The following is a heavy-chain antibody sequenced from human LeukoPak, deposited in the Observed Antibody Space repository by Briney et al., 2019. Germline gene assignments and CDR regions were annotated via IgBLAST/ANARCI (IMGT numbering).Heavy chain of an antibody. D-gene: IGHD3-16*01. CDR3: AKETFSTTARGYFDY. Sequence: GRSLRLSCAASGFTFDDYAMHWVRQAPGKGLEWVSGISWNSGSIGYADSVKGRFTISRDNAKNSLYLQMNSLRAEDTALYYCAKETFSTTARGYFDYWGQGTLVTVSS. CDR1: GFTFDDYA. CDR2: ISWNSGSI. J-gene: IGHJ4*02. V-gene: IGHV3-9*01.